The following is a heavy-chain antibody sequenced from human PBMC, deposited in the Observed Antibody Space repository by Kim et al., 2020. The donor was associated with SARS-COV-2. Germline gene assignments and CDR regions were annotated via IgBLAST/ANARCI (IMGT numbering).Heavy chain of an antibody. CDR1: GGSVSSGSYY. Sequence: SETLSLTCTVSGGSVSSGSYYWSWIQQPPGKGLEWIGYIYYSGSTNYNPSLKSRVTISVDTSKNQFSLKLSSVTAADTAVYYCARIPYYYGSGSSWGQGTLVTVSS. CDR3: ARIPYYYGSGSS. J-gene: IGHJ5*02. CDR2: IYYSGST. D-gene: IGHD3-10*01. V-gene: IGHV4-61*01.